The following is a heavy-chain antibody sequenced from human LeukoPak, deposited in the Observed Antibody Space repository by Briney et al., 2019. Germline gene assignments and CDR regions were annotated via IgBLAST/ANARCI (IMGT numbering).Heavy chain of an antibody. D-gene: IGHD2-8*01. V-gene: IGHV3-23*01. CDR1: GFTFTTYP. CDR3: AKAPHCPNDVCRYFDY. Sequence: GGSLRLSCAASGFTFTTYPMSWVRQAPGKGLEWVSAISASGGGTYYADSVKGRFTISRDNSGSTVFLQMSSLRAEDTAVYYCAKAPHCPNDVCRYFDYWGQGILVTVSS. CDR2: ISASGGGT. J-gene: IGHJ4*02.